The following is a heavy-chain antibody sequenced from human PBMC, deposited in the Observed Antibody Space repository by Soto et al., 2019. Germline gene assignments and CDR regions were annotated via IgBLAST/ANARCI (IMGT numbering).Heavy chain of an antibody. CDR3: AKDGCSSTSCYFGGIAAAGTIFDY. J-gene: IGHJ4*02. V-gene: IGHV3-23*01. CDR1: GFTFSSYA. CDR2: ISGSGGSR. D-gene: IGHD2-2*01. Sequence: PGGSLRLSCAASGFTFSSYAMSWVRQAPGKGLEWVSAISGSGGSRYYADSVKGRFTNSRDNSKNTLYLQMNSLRAEDTAVYYCAKDGCSSTSCYFGGIAAAGTIFDYWGQGTLVTVSS.